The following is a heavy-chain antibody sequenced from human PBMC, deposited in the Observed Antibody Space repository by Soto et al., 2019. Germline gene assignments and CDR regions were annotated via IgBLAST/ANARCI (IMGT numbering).Heavy chain of an antibody. CDR3: ARVSSGVGPDY. CDR1: GESFSSYY. Sequence: PSDTLCLTCAVYGESFSSYYWSWIRQPPGKGLEWIGEINHSGRTNDNPALQSRATISIDTSKNQFSLKLTSVTAADTALYYCARVSSGVGPDYWGQGALVTVSS. V-gene: IGHV4-34*04. CDR2: INHSGRT. J-gene: IGHJ4*02. D-gene: IGHD3-10*01.